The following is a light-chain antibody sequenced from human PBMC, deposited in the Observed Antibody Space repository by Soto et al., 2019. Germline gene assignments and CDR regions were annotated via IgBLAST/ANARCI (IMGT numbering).Light chain of an antibody. CDR1: QSVDSW. CDR3: QHYYYDSRV. CDR2: RAS. J-gene: IGKJ1*01. Sequence: DIQMTQAPSTLSASIGDRVTITCRSSQSVDSWLACYQQQPGKAPKRLIYRASPLQTGVPSRFSGNGSGTQVTLTISSLQPDDFATYYCQHYYYDSRVVGQGTKVEIK. V-gene: IGKV1-5*03.